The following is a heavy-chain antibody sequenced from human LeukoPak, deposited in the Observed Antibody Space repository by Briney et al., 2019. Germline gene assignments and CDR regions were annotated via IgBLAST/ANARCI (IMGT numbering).Heavy chain of an antibody. J-gene: IGHJ4*02. CDR3: ARGGTMYYGSGNFDY. D-gene: IGHD3-10*01. V-gene: IGHV3-23*01. Sequence: GGSLRLSCTTSGFTFSSYAMSWVRQAPGKGLEWVSAISGIGGSTYYADSVKGRFTISRDNSKNMLYLQMNSLSGEDTAVYSCARGGTMYYGSGNFDYWDQGTLVTVSS. CDR1: GFTFSSYA. CDR2: ISGIGGST.